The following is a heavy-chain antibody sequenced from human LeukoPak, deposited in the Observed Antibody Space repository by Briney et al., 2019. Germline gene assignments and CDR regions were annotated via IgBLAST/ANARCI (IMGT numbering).Heavy chain of an antibody. V-gene: IGHV3-21*01. Sequence: PGGSLTLSCPPSGLTLNSSSTKSARQAPGKGLEWVSSISTSSSYIYYADSVKGRFTISRNNPKNSLCLQMNSLRAEDTAIYYAVYYSAKPTAVDFGGQGTVVTVSS. CDR3: VYYSAKPTAVDF. J-gene: IGHJ4*02. D-gene: IGHD3-10*01. CDR2: ISTSSSYI. CDR1: GLTLNSSS.